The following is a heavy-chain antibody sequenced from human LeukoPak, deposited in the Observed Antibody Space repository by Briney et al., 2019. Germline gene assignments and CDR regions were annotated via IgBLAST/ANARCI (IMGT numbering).Heavy chain of an antibody. CDR3: ARDSVVGAAPFDY. V-gene: IGHV3-21*01. Sequence: GGSLRLSCAASGFTFSNYWMHWVRQAPGKGLEWVSSISSSSSYIYYADSVKGRFTISRDNAKNSLYLQMNSLRAEDTAVYYCARDSVVGAAPFDYWGQGTLVTVSS. J-gene: IGHJ4*02. D-gene: IGHD1-26*01. CDR1: GFTFSNYW. CDR2: ISSSSSYI.